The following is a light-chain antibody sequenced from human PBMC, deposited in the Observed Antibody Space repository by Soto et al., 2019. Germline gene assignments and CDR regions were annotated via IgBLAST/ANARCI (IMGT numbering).Light chain of an antibody. CDR1: SSDIGVYNY. Sequence: QSALTRPASVSGSPGQSITISCTGTSSDIGVYNYVSWYQQHPGKAPKLMIYDVTKRPSGVSNRFSGSKSGNTASLTISGLQAEDEADYYCTSYRGSGIFEVFGGGTKLTVL. CDR2: DVT. V-gene: IGLV2-14*01. J-gene: IGLJ2*01. CDR3: TSYRGSGIFEV.